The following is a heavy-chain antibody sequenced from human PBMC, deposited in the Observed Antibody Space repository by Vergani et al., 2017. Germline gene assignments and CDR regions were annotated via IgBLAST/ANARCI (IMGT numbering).Heavy chain of an antibody. J-gene: IGHJ3*02. CDR1: GYSFTSYW. V-gene: IGHV5-51*01. D-gene: IGHD3-9*01. Sequence: EVQLVQSGAEVKKPGESLKISCKGSGYSFTSYWIGWVRQMPGKGLEWMGIIYPGDSDTRYSPSFQGQVTISADKSISTAYLQWSSLKASDTAMYYGARALYYDILTGYYGGAFDIWGQGTMVTVSS. CDR2: IYPGDSDT. CDR3: ARALYYDILTGYYGGAFDI.